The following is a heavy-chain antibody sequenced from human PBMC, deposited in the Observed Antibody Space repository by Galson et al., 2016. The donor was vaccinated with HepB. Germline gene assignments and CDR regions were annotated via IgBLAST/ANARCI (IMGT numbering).Heavy chain of an antibody. CDR3: TRAAAPPHFEL. CDR2: ITDSGGSA. D-gene: IGHD6-25*01. J-gene: IGHJ4*02. CDR1: GFTFSTYA. V-gene: IGHV3-23*01. Sequence: SLRLSCAASGFTFSTYAMRWVRQAPGKGLEWVSSITDSGGSAYYADSVKGRFTISRDNSKNTLFLQMNSLRAEDTAIYYCTRAAAPPHFELWGQGALVTVSS.